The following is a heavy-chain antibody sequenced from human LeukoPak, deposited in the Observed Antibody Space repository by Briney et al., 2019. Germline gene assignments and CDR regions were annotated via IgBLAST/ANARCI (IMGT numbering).Heavy chain of an antibody. J-gene: IGHJ4*02. CDR2: IHHSGNT. D-gene: IGHD5-18*01. CDR3: ARDGGWVMVTEIDY. Sequence: PSETLSLTCSVSGYSISSGYYWGWIRQPPGKGLEWIGTIHHSGNTYYNPSLKSRVTISIDTSKNQFSLKLSSVTAADTAVYYCARDGGWVMVTEIDYWGQGILVTVSS. CDR1: GYSISSGYY. V-gene: IGHV4-38-2*02.